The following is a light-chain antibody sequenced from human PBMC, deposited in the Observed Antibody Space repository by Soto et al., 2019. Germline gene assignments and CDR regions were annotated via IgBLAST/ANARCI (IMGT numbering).Light chain of an antibody. V-gene: IGKV3-20*01. Sequence: EIVLTQSPGTLSLSPGERATLSCRASQSVSSSYLAWYQQKPGQAPRLLIYGASSRATDIPERFSGSGYGTEFALTISRLEHEDFAVYYCQQYGSSLSWTFGQGTTVEIK. J-gene: IGKJ1*01. CDR1: QSVSSSY. CDR3: QQYGSSLSWT. CDR2: GAS.